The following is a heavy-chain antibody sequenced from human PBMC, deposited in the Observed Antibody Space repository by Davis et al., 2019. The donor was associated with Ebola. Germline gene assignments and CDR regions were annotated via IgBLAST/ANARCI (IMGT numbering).Heavy chain of an antibody. CDR3: ARDPLAAAGIFDY. CDR1: GFTFSSYA. Sequence: GESLKISCAASGFTFSSYAMSWVRQAPGKGLEWVSAISGSGGSTYYADSVKGRFTISRDNSKNTLYLQMNSLRAEDTAVYYCARDPLAAAGIFDYWGQGTLVTVSS. V-gene: IGHV3-23*01. J-gene: IGHJ4*02. CDR2: ISGSGGST. D-gene: IGHD6-13*01.